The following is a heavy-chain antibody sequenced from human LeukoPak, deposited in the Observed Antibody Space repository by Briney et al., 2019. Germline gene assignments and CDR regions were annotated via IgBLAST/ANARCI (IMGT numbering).Heavy chain of an antibody. CDR1: GFTFSSYE. CDR2: ISSSGSTI. CDR3: ARGGGLYGSGVNWFDP. D-gene: IGHD3-10*01. J-gene: IGHJ5*02. Sequence: PGGSLRLSCATSGFTFSSYEMNWVRQAPGKGLEWVSYISSSGSTIYYADSVKGRFTISRDNAKNSLYLQMNSLRAEDTAVYYCARGGGLYGSGVNWFDPWGQGTLVTVSS. V-gene: IGHV3-48*03.